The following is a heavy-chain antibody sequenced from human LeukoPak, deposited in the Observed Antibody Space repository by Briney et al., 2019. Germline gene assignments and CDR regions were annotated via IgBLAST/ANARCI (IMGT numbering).Heavy chain of an antibody. D-gene: IGHD2-15*01. CDR3: ARDVGYCSGGSCFTFDY. V-gene: IGHV3-48*03. Sequence: GGSLRLSCAASGFTFSSYGMNWVRQAPGKGLEWVSYISSSGSTIYYADSVKGRFTISRDNAKNSLYLQMNSLRAEDTAVYYCARDVGYCSGGSCFTFDYWGQGTLVTVSS. J-gene: IGHJ4*02. CDR2: ISSSGSTI. CDR1: GFTFSSYG.